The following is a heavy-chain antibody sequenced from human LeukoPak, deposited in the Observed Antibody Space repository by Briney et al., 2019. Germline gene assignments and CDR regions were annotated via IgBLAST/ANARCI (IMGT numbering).Heavy chain of an antibody. CDR3: ARGGISSSWYWFDP. Sequence: SETLSLTCAVYGGSFRGYYWSWIRQPPGKGLEWIGEINHSGSTNYNPSLKSRVTISVDTSKNQFSLKLSSVTAADTAVYYCARGGISSSWYWFDPWGQGTLVTVSS. V-gene: IGHV4-34*01. CDR1: GGSFRGYY. J-gene: IGHJ5*02. D-gene: IGHD6-13*01. CDR2: INHSGST.